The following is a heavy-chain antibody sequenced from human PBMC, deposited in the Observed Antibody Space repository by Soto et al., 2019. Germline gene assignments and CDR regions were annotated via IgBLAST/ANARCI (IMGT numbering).Heavy chain of an antibody. Sequence: ASVKVSCKASGYTFTNYGVSWVRQAPGQGLEWMGWISAYNGNTNYAQKLLGRVTMTTDTSTSTVYMEVSSLRSDDTAVYYCASGGDVVLVTAPLDQWGQGTMVTVSS. CDR1: GYTFTNYG. D-gene: IGHD2-21*02. J-gene: IGHJ5*02. CDR2: ISAYNGNT. V-gene: IGHV1-18*01. CDR3: ASGGDVVLVTAPLDQ.